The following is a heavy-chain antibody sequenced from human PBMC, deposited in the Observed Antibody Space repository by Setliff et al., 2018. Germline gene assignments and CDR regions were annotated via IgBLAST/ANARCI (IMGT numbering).Heavy chain of an antibody. CDR1: GYPFVGYF. CDR2: IDPNTGGT. D-gene: IGHD5-12*01. V-gene: IGHV1-2*02. CDR3: ARAVSGYDYHYFDK. J-gene: IGHJ4*02. Sequence: ASVKVSCKTSGYPFVGYFIYWMRQAPGQGLEWVGWIDPNTGGTTYAQAFQARITMTRDTSISTAYMELSRLTSDDSAVYYCARAVSGYDYHYFDKWGQGTLVTVSS.